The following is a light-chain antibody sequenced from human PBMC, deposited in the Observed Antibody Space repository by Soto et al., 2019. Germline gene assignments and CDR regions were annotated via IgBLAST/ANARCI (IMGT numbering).Light chain of an antibody. CDR1: SSDVGAYHY. V-gene: IGLV2-11*01. J-gene: IGLJ1*01. CDR2: DVS. CDR3: CSYAGGYTVI. Sequence: QSALTQPRSVSGSPGQSVTISCAGTSSDVGAYHYVSWYQQHPGKAPKFMIYDVSKRPSGVPDRFSGSMSGNTASLTISGLQAEDEADYYCCSYAGGYTVIFGSGTKLTVL.